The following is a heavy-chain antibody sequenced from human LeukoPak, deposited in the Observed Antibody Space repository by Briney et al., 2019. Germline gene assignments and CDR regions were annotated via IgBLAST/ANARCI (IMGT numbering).Heavy chain of an antibody. Sequence: SETLSLTCTVSGGSISSSGYYWGWIRQPPGKGLEWIGSMYYSGSTYHNPSLKSRVTISVDTSKNQFSLKLSSVTAADTAVYYCAGYREGSITSRQTDYWGQGILVIVSS. D-gene: IGHD6-6*01. J-gene: IGHJ4*02. CDR2: MYYSGST. V-gene: IGHV4-39*07. CDR3: AGYREGSITSRQTDY. CDR1: GGSISSSGYY.